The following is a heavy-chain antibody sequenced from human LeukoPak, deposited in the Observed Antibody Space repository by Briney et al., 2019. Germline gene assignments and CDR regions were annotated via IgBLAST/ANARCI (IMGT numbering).Heavy chain of an antibody. D-gene: IGHD6-19*01. CDR3: TTDSSGWSEDY. V-gene: IGHV3-15*01. CDR1: GFSFSGFW. CDR2: IKSKTDGGTT. Sequence: GGSLRLSCAASGFSFSGFWMSWVRQAPGKGLEWVGRIKSKTDGGTTDYAAPVKGRFTISRDDSKNTLYLQMNSLKTEDTAVYYCTTDSSGWSEDYWGQGTLVTVSS. J-gene: IGHJ4*02.